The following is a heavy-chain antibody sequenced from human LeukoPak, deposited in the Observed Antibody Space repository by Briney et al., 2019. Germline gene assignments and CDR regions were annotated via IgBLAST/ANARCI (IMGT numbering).Heavy chain of an antibody. CDR3: AYSIAAALDY. D-gene: IGHD6-13*01. V-gene: IGHV1-2*02. J-gene: IGHJ4*02. CDR1: GYTFTGYY. Sequence: ASVKVSCKASGYTFTGYYMHWVRQAPGQGLEWMGWINPNSGGTSYAQKFQGRVTMTRNTSISTAYMELSSLRSEDTAVYYCAYSIAAALDYWGQGTLVTVSS. CDR2: INPNSGGT.